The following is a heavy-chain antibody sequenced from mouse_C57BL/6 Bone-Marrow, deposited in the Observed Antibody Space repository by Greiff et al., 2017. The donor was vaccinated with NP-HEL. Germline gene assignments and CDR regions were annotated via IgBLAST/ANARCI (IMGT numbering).Heavy chain of an antibody. V-gene: IGHV6-3*01. D-gene: IGHD1-1*01. CDR1: GFTFSNYW. J-gene: IGHJ4*01. CDR2: IRLKSDNYAT. Sequence: EVKVEESGGGLVQPGGSMKLSCVASGFTFSNYWMNWVRQSPEKGLEWVAQIRLKSDNYATHYAESVKGRFTISRDDSKSSVYLQMNNLRAEDTGIYYCTAGGSSYFYAMDYWGQGTSVTVSS. CDR3: TAGGSSYFYAMDY.